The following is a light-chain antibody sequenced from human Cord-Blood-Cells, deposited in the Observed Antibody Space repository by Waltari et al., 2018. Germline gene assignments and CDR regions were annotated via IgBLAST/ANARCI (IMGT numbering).Light chain of an antibody. CDR3: QQSYSTPFT. CDR2: AAS. J-gene: IGKJ3*01. Sequence: DIQMTQSPSSLSASVGDRVTITCRASQSISSYLNWYQQKPGKAPKLLIYAASSLQSGVPSRFSGSGSGTDFTLTISRLQPEDFATYDCQQSYSTPFTFGPGTKVDIK. V-gene: IGKV1-39*01. CDR1: QSISSY.